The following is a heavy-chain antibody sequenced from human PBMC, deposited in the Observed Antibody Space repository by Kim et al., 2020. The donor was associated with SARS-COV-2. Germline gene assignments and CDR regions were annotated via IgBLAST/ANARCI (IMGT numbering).Heavy chain of an antibody. D-gene: IGHD6-6*01. J-gene: IGHJ6*02. CDR3: AKVVAARPYYYYGMDV. CDR1: GFTFSSYA. CDR2: ISGSGGST. Sequence: GGSLRLSCAASGFTFSSYAMSWVRQAPGKGLEWVSAISGSGGSTYYADSVKGRFTISRDNSKNTLYLQMNSLRAEGTAVYYCAKVVAARPYYYYGMDVWGQGTTVTVSS. V-gene: IGHV3-23*01.